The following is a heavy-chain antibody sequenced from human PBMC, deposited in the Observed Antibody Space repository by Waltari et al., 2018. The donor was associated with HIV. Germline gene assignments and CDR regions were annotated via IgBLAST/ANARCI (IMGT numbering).Heavy chain of an antibody. J-gene: IGHJ6*02. Sequence: QVQLQESGPGLVKPSQTLSLTCTVPGGSINSGSYYWNWIRQPAGKGLEWIGRLYTSGNTNYNPSLKSRVTITVDTSKNQFSLRLSSVTASDTGIYYCTRTSTGSDYYYEVDVWGQGTTVTVS. V-gene: IGHV4-61*02. CDR3: TRTSTGSDYYYEVDV. D-gene: IGHD3-22*01. CDR2: LYTSGNT. CDR1: GGSINSGSYY.